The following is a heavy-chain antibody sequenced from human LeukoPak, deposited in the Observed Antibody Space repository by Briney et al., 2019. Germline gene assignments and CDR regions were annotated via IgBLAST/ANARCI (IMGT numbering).Heavy chain of an antibody. CDR3: ARLAGQDSYNLGILDY. Sequence: PGGSLRLSCAASGFTFSSYAMNWVRQAPGKGLEWVSAISGGGGTTYYADSVKGRFNISRDNSKNTLYLQMNSLRAEDTAVYYCARLAGQDSYNLGILDYWGQGTLVTVSS. CDR1: GFTFSSYA. CDR2: ISGGGGTT. D-gene: IGHD5-24*01. J-gene: IGHJ4*02. V-gene: IGHV3-23*01.